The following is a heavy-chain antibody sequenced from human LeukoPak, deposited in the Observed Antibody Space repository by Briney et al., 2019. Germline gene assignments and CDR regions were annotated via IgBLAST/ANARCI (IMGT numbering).Heavy chain of an antibody. CDR3: AKDILAAGLFFDY. V-gene: IGHV3-23*01. CDR2: ISGSGGST. CDR1: GFTFDHYL. Sequence: HPGGSLRLSCAASGFTFDHYLMSWVRQAPGKGLEWVSAISGSGGSTYYAESVKGRFTVSRVNSKNTLYLQMNSLTSEDTAVYFCAKDILAAGLFFDYWGQGTLVTVSS. D-gene: IGHD6-13*01. J-gene: IGHJ4*02.